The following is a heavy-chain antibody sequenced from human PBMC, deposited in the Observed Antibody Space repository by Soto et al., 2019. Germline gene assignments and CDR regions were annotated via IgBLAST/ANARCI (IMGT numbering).Heavy chain of an antibody. V-gene: IGHV3-48*01. Sequence: EVQLVESGGGLVQPGGSLRLSCATSGFILSDCAMNWVRQAPGKGLEWVSYISSSSSVIDYADSVNGRFTVSSDNARNSLYLQMNSLRAEDTAVYYCARDLSWGSNWYYYMDVWGTVTTVTVSS. CDR3: ARDLSWGSNWYYYMDV. J-gene: IGHJ6*03. CDR1: GFILSDCA. D-gene: IGHD7-27*01. CDR2: ISSSSSVI.